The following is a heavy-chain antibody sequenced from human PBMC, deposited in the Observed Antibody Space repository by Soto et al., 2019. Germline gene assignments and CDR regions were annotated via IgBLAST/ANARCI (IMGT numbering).Heavy chain of an antibody. D-gene: IGHD3-16*02. V-gene: IGHV1-58*02. CDR3: AAADTYYDYIWGSYRSWYFDY. CDR1: GLAFTSTA. J-gene: IGHJ4*02. CDR2: IVVGSGNT. Sequence: GVSVEVSCEASGLAFTSTARQWVRQARGQRLEWIGWIVVGSGNTNYAQKFQERVTITRDMSTSTAYMELSSLRSEDAAVYYCAAADTYYDYIWGSYRSWYFDYWGQGTLVTVSS.